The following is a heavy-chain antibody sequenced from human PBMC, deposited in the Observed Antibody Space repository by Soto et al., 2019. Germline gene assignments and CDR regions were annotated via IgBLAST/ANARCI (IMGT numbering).Heavy chain of an antibody. CDR3: ARDYEMIRDPGLDC. CDR1: GFTFTSYA. CDR2: IWYDGGNK. J-gene: IGHJ4*02. V-gene: IGHV3-33*01. Sequence: QVQLVESGGGVVQPGRSLRLSCAASGFTFTSYAMHWVRQAPGKGLEWVAIIWYDGGNKYYADSVKGRFTISRDNSKNTLYLQMNSLRGEDTAVYYCARDYEMIRDPGLDCWGQGTLVTVSS. D-gene: IGHD3-10*01.